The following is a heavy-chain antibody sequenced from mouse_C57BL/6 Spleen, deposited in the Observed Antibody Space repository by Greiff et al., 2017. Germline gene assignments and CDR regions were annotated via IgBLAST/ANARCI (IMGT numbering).Heavy chain of an antibody. CDR3: ARDNCGSSYGFAY. V-gene: IGHV5-4*01. D-gene: IGHD1-1*01. J-gene: IGHJ3*01. CDR1: GFTFSSYA. Sequence: EVKLVESGGGLVKPGGSLKLSCAASGFTFSSYAMSWVRQTPEKRLEWVATISDGGSYTYYPDNVKGRFTISRDNAKNNLYLQMSHLKSEDTAMYYCARDNCGSSYGFAYWGQGTLVTVSA. CDR2: ISDGGSYT.